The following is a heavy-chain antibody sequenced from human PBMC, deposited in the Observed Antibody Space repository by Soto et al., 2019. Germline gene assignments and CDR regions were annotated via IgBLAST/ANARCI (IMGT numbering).Heavy chain of an antibody. Sequence: PSETLSLTCAVSGGSISSSNWWSWVRQPPGKGLEWIGEIYHSGSTNYNPSLKSRVTISVDKSKNQFSLKLSSVTAADTAVYYCARSSTVTPYYFAYWGQGTLVTVSS. CDR1: GGSISSSNW. CDR2: IYHSGST. D-gene: IGHD4-17*01. CDR3: ARSSTVTPYYFAY. J-gene: IGHJ4*02. V-gene: IGHV4-4*02.